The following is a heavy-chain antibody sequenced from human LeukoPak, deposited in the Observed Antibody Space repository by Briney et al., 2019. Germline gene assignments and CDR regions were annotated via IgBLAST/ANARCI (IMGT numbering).Heavy chain of an antibody. J-gene: IGHJ6*02. Sequence: ASVKVSCKASGDTFTSYDINWVRQATGQGLEWMGWMNPNSGNTGYAQKFQGRVTMTRNTSISTAYMELSSLRSEDTAVYYCAQGITMVRGVTYYYYGMDVWGQGTTDTVSS. CDR3: AQGITMVRGVTYYYYGMDV. V-gene: IGHV1-8*01. D-gene: IGHD3-10*01. CDR1: GDTFTSYD. CDR2: MNPNSGNT.